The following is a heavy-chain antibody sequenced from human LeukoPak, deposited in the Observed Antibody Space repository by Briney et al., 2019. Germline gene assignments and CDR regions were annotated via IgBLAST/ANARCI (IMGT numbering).Heavy chain of an antibody. J-gene: IGHJ3*02. CDR2: IYHSGST. V-gene: IGHV4-38-2*02. CDR1: GYSFSSGYY. Sequence: SETLSLTCTVSGYSFSSGYYWGWIRQPPGKGLEWIGSIYHSGSTYYNPSLKSRVTISVDTSKNQFSLKLSSVTAADTAVYYCARERLRHDAFDIWGQGTMVTVSS. D-gene: IGHD4-17*01. CDR3: ARERLRHDAFDI.